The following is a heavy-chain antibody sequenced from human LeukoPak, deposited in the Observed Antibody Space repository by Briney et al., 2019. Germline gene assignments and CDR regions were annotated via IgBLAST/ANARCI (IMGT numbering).Heavy chain of an antibody. CDR1: GDSVSSNSAA. Sequence: SQTLSLTCAISGDSVSSNSAAWNWIRQSPSRGLEWLGRTYYRSKWYNDYGVSVKSRISINPDTSKNQFSLQLNSVSPEDAAVYYCARVRDSGGWYFDYWGQGTLVTVSS. D-gene: IGHD6-19*01. CDR2: TYYRSKWYN. V-gene: IGHV6-1*01. CDR3: ARVRDSGGWYFDY. J-gene: IGHJ4*02.